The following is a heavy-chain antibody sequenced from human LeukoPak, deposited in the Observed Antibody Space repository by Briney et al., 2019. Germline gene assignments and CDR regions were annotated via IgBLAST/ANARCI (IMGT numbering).Heavy chain of an antibody. D-gene: IGHD5-18*01. J-gene: IGHJ4*02. CDR3: ARGQKYISGYTVTELGSRYFDY. CDR1: GGSFSGYY. V-gene: IGHV4-34*01. CDR2: INHSGST. Sequence: PSETLSLTCAVYGGSFSGYYWSWIRQPPGKGLEWIGEINHSGSTNYNPSLKSRVTISVDTSKNQFSLKLSSVTAADTAVYYCARGQKYISGYTVTELGSRYFDYWGQGTLVTVSS.